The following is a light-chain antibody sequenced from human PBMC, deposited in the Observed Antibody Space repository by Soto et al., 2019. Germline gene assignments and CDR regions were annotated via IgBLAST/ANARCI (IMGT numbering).Light chain of an antibody. CDR2: SNN. J-gene: IGLJ1*01. CDR3: SAWDDSLRGRV. V-gene: IGLV1-47*02. Sequence: QSVLTQPPSASGTPGQRVTSSCSGSSSNIGSNYVYWYQQLPGTAPKLLIYSNNQRPSGVPDRFSGSKSGTSASLAISGLRSEDEADYYCSAWDDSLRGRVFGTGTKPPS. CDR1: SSNIGSNY.